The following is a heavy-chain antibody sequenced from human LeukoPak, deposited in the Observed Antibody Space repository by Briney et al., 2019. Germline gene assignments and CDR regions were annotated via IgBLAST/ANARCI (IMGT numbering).Heavy chain of an antibody. CDR2: ISGSGGST. Sequence: PGGSLRLSCAASGFTFSNYAMSWVRQAPGKGLEWVSAISGSGGSTYYADSVKGRFTISRDKSKNTLYLQMNSLRAEDTAVYYCAKDLSLYCGGDCYCNEFYFDYWGQGTLVTVSS. CDR1: GFTFSNYA. CDR3: AKDLSLYCGGDCYCNEFYFDY. J-gene: IGHJ4*02. V-gene: IGHV3-23*01. D-gene: IGHD2-21*02.